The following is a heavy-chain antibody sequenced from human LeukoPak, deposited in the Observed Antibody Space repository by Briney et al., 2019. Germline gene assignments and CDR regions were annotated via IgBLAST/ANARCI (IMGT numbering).Heavy chain of an antibody. CDR3: AREVRGFTAMVRGYSYYYMDV. D-gene: IGHD5-18*01. V-gene: IGHV4-34*01. CDR2: INHSGST. Sequence: PGGSLRLSCAASGFTFSRYWMTWVRQAPGKGLEWIGEINHSGSTNYNPSLKSRVTISVDTSKNHFSLKLSSVTAADTAVYYCAREVRGFTAMVRGYSYYYMDVWGKGTTVTISS. CDR1: GFTFSRYW. J-gene: IGHJ6*03.